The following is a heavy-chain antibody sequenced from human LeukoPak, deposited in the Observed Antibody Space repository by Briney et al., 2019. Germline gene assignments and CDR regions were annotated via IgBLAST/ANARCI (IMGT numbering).Heavy chain of an antibody. D-gene: IGHD4-17*01. V-gene: IGHV4-39*07. J-gene: IGHJ4*02. Sequence: SETLSLTCTVSGGSISSSSYYWGWIRQPPGKGLEWIGSIYYSGSTYYNPSLKSRVTISVDTSKNQFSLKLSSVTAEDTAVYYCTRPGTTVTTMRDDYWGQGTLVTVSS. CDR2: IYYSGST. CDR1: GGSISSSSYY. CDR3: TRPGTTVTTMRDDY.